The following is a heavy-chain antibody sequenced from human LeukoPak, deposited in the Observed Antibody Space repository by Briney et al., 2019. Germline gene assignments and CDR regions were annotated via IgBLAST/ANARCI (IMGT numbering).Heavy chain of an antibody. V-gene: IGHV1-2*02. J-gene: IGHJ6*02. CDR1: GYTFTGYY. Sequence: ASVKVSCKASGYTFTGYYMHWVRQAPGQGLEWMGWIKPNSGGTNYAQKFQGRVTMTRDTSISTAYMELSRLRSDDTAVYYCARVCSGGSCTFDYYYYGMDVWGQGTTVTVSS. CDR3: ARVCSGGSCTFDYYYYGMDV. D-gene: IGHD2-15*01. CDR2: IKPNSGGT.